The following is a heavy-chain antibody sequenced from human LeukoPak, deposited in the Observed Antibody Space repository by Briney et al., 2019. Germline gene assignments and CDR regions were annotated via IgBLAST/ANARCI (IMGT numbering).Heavy chain of an antibody. CDR1: GFTFSDYY. V-gene: IGHV3-11*01. CDR2: ISSSGSTI. Sequence: GGSLRLSCAASGFTFSDYYMSWIRQAPGKGLEWVSYISSSGSTIYYADSVKGRFTISRDNAKNSLYLQMNSLTTEDTAIYYCTREAYCGANCYPDYWGQGTLVTVSS. CDR3: TREAYCGANCYPDY. D-gene: IGHD2-21*01. J-gene: IGHJ4*02.